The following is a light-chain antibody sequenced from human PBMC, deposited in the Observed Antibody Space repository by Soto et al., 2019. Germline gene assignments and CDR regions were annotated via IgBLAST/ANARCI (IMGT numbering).Light chain of an antibody. CDR3: MQALQTPLT. J-gene: IGKJ3*01. CDR2: LAS. Sequence: DIVMTQSPLSLPVTPGEPASISCRSSQSLLHSNGYNYLDWYLQKPGQSPQLLIYLASNRAPGVPERFRGSGSGTDFTLKISRVEAEDVGVYYCMQALQTPLTFGPGTKVDIK. CDR1: QSLLHSNGYNY. V-gene: IGKV2-28*01.